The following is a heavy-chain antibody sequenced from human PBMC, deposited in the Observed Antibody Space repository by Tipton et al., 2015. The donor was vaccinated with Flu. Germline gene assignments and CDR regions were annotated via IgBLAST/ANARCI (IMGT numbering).Heavy chain of an antibody. J-gene: IGHJ4*02. Sequence: QVQLVQSGAEMKSPGASVKVSCKTSGYTFNTYAISWVRQAPGQRLEWMGWISAYTGDTKFAQNFQGRLVMTTDTSTNTAFMELRNLRSDDTALYYCSRVGAIFGEVTARRRGDLDYWGRGTLVSV. V-gene: IGHV1-18*01. CDR2: ISAYTGDT. CDR1: GYTFNTYA. CDR3: SRVGAIFGEVTARRRGDLDY. D-gene: IGHD3-3*01.